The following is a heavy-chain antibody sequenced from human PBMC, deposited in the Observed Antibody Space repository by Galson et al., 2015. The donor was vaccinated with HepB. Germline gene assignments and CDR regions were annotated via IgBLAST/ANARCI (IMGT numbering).Heavy chain of an antibody. J-gene: IGHJ6*02. D-gene: IGHD3-22*01. CDR1: GFTFTSSA. CDR2: IVVGSGNT. Sequence: SVKVSCKASGFTFTSSAVQWVRQARGQRLEWIGWIVVGSGNTNYAQKFQERVTITRDMSTSTAYMELSSLRSEDTAVYYCAAFYDSSGYPFGYYGMDVWGQGTTVTVSS. CDR3: AAFYDSSGYPFGYYGMDV. V-gene: IGHV1-58*01.